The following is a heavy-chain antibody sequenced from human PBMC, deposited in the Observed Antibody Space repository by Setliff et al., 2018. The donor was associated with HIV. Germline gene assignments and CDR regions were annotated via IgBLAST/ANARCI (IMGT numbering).Heavy chain of an antibody. D-gene: IGHD3-10*01. CDR1: GGTFSSYA. CDR3: AGAGGSGSYYLSWYYGMDV. CDR2: IIPIFGTA. Sequence: SVKVSCKASGGTFSSYAISWVRQAPGQGLEWMGGIIPIFGTANYAQKFQGRVTITTDESTSTAYMELSSLRSEDTAVYYCAGAGGSGSYYLSWYYGMDVWGQGTTVTVSS. V-gene: IGHV1-69*05. J-gene: IGHJ6*02.